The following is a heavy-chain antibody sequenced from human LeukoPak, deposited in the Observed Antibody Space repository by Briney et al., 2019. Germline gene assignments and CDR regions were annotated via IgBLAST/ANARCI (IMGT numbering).Heavy chain of an antibody. Sequence: GGSLRLSCAASGFTFSSYAMHWVRQAPGKGLEWVAVISYDGSNKYYADSVKGRFTISRENSKNTLYLQMNSLRAEDTAVYYCAREGAGSWFDPWGQGTLVTVSS. V-gene: IGHV3-30-3*01. CDR3: AREGAGSWFDP. CDR2: ISYDGSNK. CDR1: GFTFSSYA. D-gene: IGHD1-26*01. J-gene: IGHJ5*02.